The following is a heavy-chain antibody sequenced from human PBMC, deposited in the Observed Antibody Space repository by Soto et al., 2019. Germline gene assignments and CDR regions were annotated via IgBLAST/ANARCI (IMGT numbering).Heavy chain of an antibody. CDR1: GGSFGNSA. CDR3: ATGVIWIGYFTVDS. D-gene: IGHD3-3*01. V-gene: IGHV1-69*01. J-gene: IGHJ4*02. CDR2: FIPVYRTL. Sequence: QVLLVQSGAEVKKPGSSVKISCKASGGSFGNSAINWVRQTPGQGLEWLGGFIPVYRTLNYAQKFQGIVTITADESTGTAYMPLNSLASNDTAVYYCATGVIWIGYFTVDSCGQGTRVTDSS.